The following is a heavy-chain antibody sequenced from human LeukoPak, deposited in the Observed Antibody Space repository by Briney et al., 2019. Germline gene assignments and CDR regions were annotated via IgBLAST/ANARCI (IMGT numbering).Heavy chain of an antibody. J-gene: IGHJ4*02. CDR1: GFTFSDYS. CDR3: AKQRYGGEDY. CDR2: ISSNSAYL. Sequence: GGSLRLSCAASGFTFSDYSMNWVRQAPGKGLEWVSSISSNSAYLYYVDSLRGRFTVSRDNAKSSLSLQMNSLRAEDTAVYYCAKQRYGGEDYWGQGTLVTVSS. D-gene: IGHD3-16*01. V-gene: IGHV3-21*01.